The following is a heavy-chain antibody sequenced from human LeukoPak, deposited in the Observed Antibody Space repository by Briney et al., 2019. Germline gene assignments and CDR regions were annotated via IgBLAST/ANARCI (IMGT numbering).Heavy chain of an antibody. D-gene: IGHD3-22*01. CDR1: GGTFSSYA. CDR2: IIPIFGTA. Sequence: SVKVSCKASGGTFSSYAISWVRQAPGQGLEWMGGIIPIFGTANYAQKFQGRVTITADESTSTAYMELSSLRSEDTAVYYCAREQYDSSGLGAFDIWGQGTMVTVSS. CDR3: AREQYDSSGLGAFDI. J-gene: IGHJ3*02. V-gene: IGHV1-69*01.